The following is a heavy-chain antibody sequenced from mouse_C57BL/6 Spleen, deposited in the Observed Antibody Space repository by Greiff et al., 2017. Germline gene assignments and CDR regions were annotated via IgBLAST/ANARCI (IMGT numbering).Heavy chain of an antibody. Sequence: QVQLQQSGPGLVQPSQSLSITCTVSGFSLTSYGVHWVRQSPGKGLEWLGVIWSGGSTDYNAAFISRLSISEDNSKSEDFFKMNSQQADDTARYYGARIHYDYDGPYFDYWGQGTTLTVSS. CDR2: IWSGGST. CDR1: GFSLTSYG. D-gene: IGHD2-4*01. J-gene: IGHJ2*01. V-gene: IGHV2-2*01. CDR3: ARIHYDYDGPYFDY.